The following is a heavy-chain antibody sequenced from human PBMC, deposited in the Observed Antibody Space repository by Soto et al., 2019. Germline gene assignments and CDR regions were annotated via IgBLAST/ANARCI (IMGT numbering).Heavy chain of an antibody. V-gene: IGHV4-4*07. CDR3: ARYRGSGSSNWFDP. Sequence: QVQLQESGPGLVKPSETLSLTCTVSGGSISSYYWSWIRQPAGKGLEWIGRIYTSGSTNYNPSLKSRVTMSVDTSKNQFYLKLSSVTAADTAVYYCARYRGSGSSNWFDPWGQGTLVTVSS. CDR1: GGSISSYY. D-gene: IGHD3-10*01. CDR2: IYTSGST. J-gene: IGHJ5*02.